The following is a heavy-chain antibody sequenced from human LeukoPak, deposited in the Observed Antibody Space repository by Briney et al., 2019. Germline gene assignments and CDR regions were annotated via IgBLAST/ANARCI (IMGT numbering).Heavy chain of an antibody. V-gene: IGHV3-48*02. J-gene: IGHJ5*02. CDR2: ISSSSSTI. D-gene: IGHD2-15*01. Sequence: PGGSLRLSCAASGFTFSSYSMNWVRRASGKGLEWVSYISSSSSTIHYADSVKGRFTISRDNAKNSLYLQMNSLRDEDTAVYYRAREVVVAATDWFDPWGQGTLVTVSS. CDR3: AREVVVAATDWFDP. CDR1: GFTFSSYS.